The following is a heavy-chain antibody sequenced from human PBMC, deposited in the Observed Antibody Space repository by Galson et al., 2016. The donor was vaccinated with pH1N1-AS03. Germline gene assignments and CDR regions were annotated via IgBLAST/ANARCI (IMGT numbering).Heavy chain of an antibody. Sequence: QSGAEVKKPGESLKISCKTSGYIFTSYWVAWVRHMPGKDLEWMGIIYPGDSDTRYSPSFQGQVTISADRSINTAYLQWSSLMASDTAIYYCARQVRDGYNDYFDYWGQGILVTVSS. CDR2: IYPGDSDT. CDR3: ARQVRDGYNDYFDY. V-gene: IGHV5-51*01. CDR1: GYIFTSYW. D-gene: IGHD5-24*01. J-gene: IGHJ4*02.